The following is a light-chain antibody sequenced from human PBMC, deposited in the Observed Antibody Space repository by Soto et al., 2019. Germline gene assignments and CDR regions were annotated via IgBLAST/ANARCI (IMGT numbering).Light chain of an antibody. V-gene: IGKV3-20*01. CDR1: QSVNSNY. CDR2: GAS. Sequence: EIILTQSPGTLSLSPGERATLSCRATQSVNSNYLAWYQQKLGQAPRLLIYGASSRPTGIPDRFSGSGSGIELTLTISSLEPKDCAVCYRHQYGGSPLTVGGGTKEEI. CDR3: HQYGGSPLT. J-gene: IGKJ4*01.